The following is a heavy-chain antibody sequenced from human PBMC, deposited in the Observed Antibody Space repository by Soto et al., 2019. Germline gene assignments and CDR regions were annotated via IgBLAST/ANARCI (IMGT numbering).Heavy chain of an antibody. V-gene: IGHV1-8*01. CDR1: GYTFTSYD. J-gene: IGHJ3*02. CDR3: ARGPRIAAAGQNDAFDI. Sequence: GASVKVSCKASGYTFTSYDINWVRQATGQGFEWMGWMNPNSGNTGYAQKFQGRVTMTRNTSISTAYMELSSLRSEDTAVYYCARGPRIAAAGQNDAFDIWGQGTMVTVSS. D-gene: IGHD6-13*01. CDR2: MNPNSGNT.